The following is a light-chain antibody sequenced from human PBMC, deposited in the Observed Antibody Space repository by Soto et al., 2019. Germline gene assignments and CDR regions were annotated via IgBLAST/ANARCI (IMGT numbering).Light chain of an antibody. V-gene: IGKV3-20*01. CDR2: GAS. J-gene: IGKJ1*01. CDR3: QQYGSPGT. Sequence: FTQSSGTLSMCLGKKATLSCRASQSVSNNYLAWYQQKPGQAPRLLIYGASNRATGIPDRFSGSGSGTDLTVPISRLEPDDFAVYYDQQYGSPGTFGQGTKVDIK. CDR1: QSVSNNY.